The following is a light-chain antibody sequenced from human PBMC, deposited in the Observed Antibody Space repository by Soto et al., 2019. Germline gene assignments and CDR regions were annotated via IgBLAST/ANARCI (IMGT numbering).Light chain of an antibody. J-gene: IGLJ3*02. CDR3: CSYAGSYTWV. CDR1: SSDVGGYNY. Sequence: QSVLTQPRSVSGSPGQSVTISCTGTSSDVGGYNYVSWYQQHPGKAPQLMIYDVTKRPSGVPDRFSGSKSGNTASPTISGLQAEDEADYYCCSYAGSYTWVFGGGTKLTVL. CDR2: DVT. V-gene: IGLV2-11*01.